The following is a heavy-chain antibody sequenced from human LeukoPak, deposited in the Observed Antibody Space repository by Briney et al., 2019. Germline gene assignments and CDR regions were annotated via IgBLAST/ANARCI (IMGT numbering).Heavy chain of an antibody. D-gene: IGHD3-22*01. CDR3: AKDPRYYYDSSGFRERFDH. CDR1: GFTFSRYG. J-gene: IGHJ4*02. CDR2: MWFDGRNE. V-gene: IGHV3-30*02. Sequence: GGSLRLSCAASGFTFSRYGMHWVRQAPGKGLEWVAFMWFDGRNEYYVDSVKGRFTISRDNSKNTLYLQMSSLRVEDTAVYYCAKDPRYYYDSSGFRERFDHWGQGTLVTVSS.